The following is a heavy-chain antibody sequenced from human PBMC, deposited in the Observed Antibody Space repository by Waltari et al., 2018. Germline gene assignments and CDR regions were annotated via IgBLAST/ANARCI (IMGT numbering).Heavy chain of an antibody. Sequence: QVRLVQSGPELKKPGASVRISCKASGYSFTSYGVNWVRQAPGKGLEWMGWTNTHTGKSTYAQGFTGPFVFSFDTSVTTAYLQIISLKADDTATYFCGRSWDDTAPIDYWGQGTLVTVSP. CDR2: TNTHTGKS. V-gene: IGHV7-4-1*02. CDR3: GRSWDDTAPIDY. D-gene: IGHD1-26*01. CDR1: GYSFTSYG. J-gene: IGHJ4*02.